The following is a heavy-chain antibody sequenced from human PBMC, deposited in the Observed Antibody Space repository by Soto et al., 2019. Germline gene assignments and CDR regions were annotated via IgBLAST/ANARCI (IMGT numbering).Heavy chain of an antibody. J-gene: IGHJ4*02. Sequence: PSETLSLTCTVSGGSISSYYWSWIRQPPGKGLEWIGYIYYSGSTNYNPSLKSRVTISVDTSKNQFSLKLSSVTAADTAVYYCARGLVAARAFDYWGQGTLVTVSS. CDR2: IYYSGST. CDR3: ARGLVAARAFDY. D-gene: IGHD6-6*01. CDR1: GGSISSYY. V-gene: IGHV4-59*01.